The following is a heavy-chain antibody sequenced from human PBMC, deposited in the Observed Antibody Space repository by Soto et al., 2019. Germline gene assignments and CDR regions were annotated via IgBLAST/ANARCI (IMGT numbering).Heavy chain of an antibody. CDR1: GGSISSSSYY. CDR2: IYYSGST. J-gene: IGHJ5*02. D-gene: IGHD6-13*01. CDR3: ARHQSHSSSYVDP. Sequence: QLQLQESGPGLVKPSETLSLTCTVSGGSISSSSYYWGWIRQPPGKGLEWIGSIYYSGSTYYNPSLKSRGTISVDTSTNQCSLKLSYVTAADTAVYYCARHQSHSSSYVDPWGQGTLVTVSS. V-gene: IGHV4-39*01.